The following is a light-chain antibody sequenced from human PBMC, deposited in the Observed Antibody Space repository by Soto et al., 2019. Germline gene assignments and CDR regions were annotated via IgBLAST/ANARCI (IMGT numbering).Light chain of an antibody. CDR3: QQRSNWPPIT. V-gene: IGKV3D-20*02. J-gene: IGKJ5*01. CDR2: GAS. Sequence: EIVLTQSPATLSLSPGEGVTLSCRASQSVSSSYLAWYQQKPGQAPRLLIYGASSRATGIPARFSGSGSGTDFTLSISSLEPEDFAIYYCQQRSNWPPITFGQGTRLEIK. CDR1: QSVSSSY.